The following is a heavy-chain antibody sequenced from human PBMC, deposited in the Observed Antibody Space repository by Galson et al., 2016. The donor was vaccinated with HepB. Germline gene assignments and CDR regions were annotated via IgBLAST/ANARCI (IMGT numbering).Heavy chain of an antibody. D-gene: IGHD2-15*01. V-gene: IGHV1-69*13. CDR1: GGTFSSNA. Sequence: SVKVSCKASGGTFSSNAFCWVRQAPGQGLEWMGGIIPIFGKTNYAQKFQGRVTITADESTSTAYMELSSLRSEDTAVYYCARDGYCSGGNCWPLYSGMDVWGQGTTVTVSS. CDR3: ARDGYCSGGNCWPLYSGMDV. CDR2: IIPIFGKT. J-gene: IGHJ6*02.